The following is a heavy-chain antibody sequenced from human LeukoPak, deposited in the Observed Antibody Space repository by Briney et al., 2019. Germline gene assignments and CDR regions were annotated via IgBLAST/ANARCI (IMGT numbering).Heavy chain of an antibody. J-gene: IGHJ4*02. V-gene: IGHV3-21*01. CDR3: ERELFVEMATIGDY. CDR1: GFTFSSYS. CDR2: ISSSSSYI. Sequence: GGSLRLSCAASGFTFSSYSMNWVRQAPGKGLEWVSSISSSSSYIYYADSVKGRFTISRDNAKNSLYLQMDSLRAEDTAVYYCERELFVEMATIGDYWGQGTLVTVSS. D-gene: IGHD5-24*01.